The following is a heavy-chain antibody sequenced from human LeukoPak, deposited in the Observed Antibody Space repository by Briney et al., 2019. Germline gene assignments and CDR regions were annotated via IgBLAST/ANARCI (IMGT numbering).Heavy chain of an antibody. Sequence: GGSLRLSCAASGFTFSSYSMNWVRQAPGKGLEWVSSISSSSSYIYYADSVKGRFTISRDNAKNSLYLQMNSLRAEDTAVYYCARDSPFYDILIGYSPFDYWGQGTLVTVSS. CDR3: ARDSPFYDILIGYSPFDY. J-gene: IGHJ4*02. V-gene: IGHV3-21*01. D-gene: IGHD3-9*01. CDR1: GFTFSSYS. CDR2: ISSSSSYI.